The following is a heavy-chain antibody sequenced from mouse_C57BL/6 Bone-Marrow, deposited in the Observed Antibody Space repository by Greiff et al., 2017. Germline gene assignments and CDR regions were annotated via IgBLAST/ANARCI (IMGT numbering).Heavy chain of an antibody. V-gene: IGHV1-69*01. Sequence: VQLQQPGAELVMPGASVKLSCKASGYTFTSYWMHWVKQRPGQGLEWIGEIDPSDSYTNYNQKFKGKSTLTVDKSSSTAYMQLSSLTSKDSAVYYCAVYYGNPWFAYWGQGTLVTVSA. D-gene: IGHD2-1*01. J-gene: IGHJ3*01. CDR3: AVYYGNPWFAY. CDR2: IDPSDSYT. CDR1: GYTFTSYW.